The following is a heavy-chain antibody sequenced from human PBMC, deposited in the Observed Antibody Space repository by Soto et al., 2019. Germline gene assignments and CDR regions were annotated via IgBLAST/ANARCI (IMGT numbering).Heavy chain of an antibody. V-gene: IGHV1-8*01. J-gene: IGHJ6*02. CDR3: ARDRIDHTRFEPLDLLDGMDV. CDR1: GYTFTSYD. CDR2: MNPNSGNT. Sequence: ASVKVSCKASGYTFTSYDINWVRQATGQGLEWMGWMNPNSGNTGYAQKFQGRVTMTRNTSISTAYMELSSLRSEDTAVYYCARDRIDHTRFEPLDLLDGMDVWGQGTTVTVSS. D-gene: IGHD2-2*01.